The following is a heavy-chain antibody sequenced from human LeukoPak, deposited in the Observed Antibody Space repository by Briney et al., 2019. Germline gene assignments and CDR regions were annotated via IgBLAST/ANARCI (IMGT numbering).Heavy chain of an antibody. J-gene: IGHJ4*02. D-gene: IGHD1-1*01. Sequence: ASVKVSCKVSGYTLSEVSMHWVRQAPGKGLEWMGGADPEDGETVYAQKFQGRVTLSEDTSVDTGYMEVSSLRSEDTAVYYCTTGYTSMAVDYFDHWGQGTVVTASS. CDR1: GYTLSEVS. V-gene: IGHV1-24*01. CDR3: TTGYTSMAVDYFDH. CDR2: ADPEDGET.